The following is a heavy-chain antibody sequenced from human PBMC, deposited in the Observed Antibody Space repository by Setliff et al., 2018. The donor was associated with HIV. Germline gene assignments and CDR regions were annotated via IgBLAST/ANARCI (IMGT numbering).Heavy chain of an antibody. D-gene: IGHD6-19*01. CDR1: GGSTSSHY. CDR3: ARVPYPADYYMDV. V-gene: IGHV4-59*11. Sequence: PSETLSLTCSVSGGSTSSHYWSWIRQPPGKGLELIGYIYYIGGTNYNPSLKSRVTISIDTSKSQFSLKLTSVSAADTAIYYCARVPYPADYYMDVWGKGTTVTVSS. CDR2: IYYIGGT. J-gene: IGHJ6*03.